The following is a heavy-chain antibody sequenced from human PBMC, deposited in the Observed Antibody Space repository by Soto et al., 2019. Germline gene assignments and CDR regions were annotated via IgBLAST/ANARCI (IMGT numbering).Heavy chain of an antibody. V-gene: IGHV1-69*01. CDR2: ISPIFGTV. D-gene: IGHD2-8*02. Sequence: VQLVQSGAEVQKPGSSVHVSCKASGGTFNSYAITWVRQAPGQGLEWLGGISPIFGTVDYSQRFQGRVTISADESRNTVDISLSSLSSEDTAGYYCAKSLYCAVGSCYLIPEAWGQGTLVSVSS. J-gene: IGHJ5*02. CDR1: GGTFNSYA. CDR3: AKSLYCAVGSCYLIPEA.